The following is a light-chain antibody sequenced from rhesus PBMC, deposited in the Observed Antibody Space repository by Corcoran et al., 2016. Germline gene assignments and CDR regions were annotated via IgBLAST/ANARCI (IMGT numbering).Light chain of an antibody. V-gene: IGKV2-64*01. CDR1: PTLVHSNGNTY. J-gene: IGKJ1*01. Sequence: DVVMTQSPLSLPIPPGQPASISCRSRPTLVHSNGNTYLSWYPPKPGQPPRLRIYKVSHRDTGVPTRFSGRGAGTDFTLKISRVEAEEVGVYYCGQGTHWPTWTFGQGTKVEIK. CDR2: KVS. CDR3: GQGTHWPTWT.